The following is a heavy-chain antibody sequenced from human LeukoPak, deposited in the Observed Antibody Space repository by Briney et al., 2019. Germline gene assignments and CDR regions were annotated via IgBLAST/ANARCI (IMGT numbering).Heavy chain of an antibody. J-gene: IGHJ4*02. Sequence: PSETLSLTCIVSGGSITSNYWSWIRRSPGKGLEWIGNSYYSGNTNYNPSLKSRVTISINTSKNEFSLKLNSVTAADTAVYYCANALQWLMFDNWGQGILVTVSS. D-gene: IGHD5-24*01. CDR2: SYYSGNT. CDR3: ANALQWLMFDN. CDR1: GGSITSNY. V-gene: IGHV4-59*01.